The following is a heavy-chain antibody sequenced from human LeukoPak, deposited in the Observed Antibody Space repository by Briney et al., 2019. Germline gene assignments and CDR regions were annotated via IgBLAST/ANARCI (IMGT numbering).Heavy chain of an antibody. D-gene: IGHD1-20*01. V-gene: IGHV4-34*01. CDR2: INHSGST. CDR1: GGSFSGYY. J-gene: IGHJ4*02. CDR3: ARGGYNWNDILHY. Sequence: SETLSLTCAVYGGSFSGYYWSWIRQPPGKGLEWIGEINHSGSTNYNPSLKRRVTISVDTSKNQFSLQLSSVTAADTAVYYCARGGYNWNDILHYWGQGTLVTVSS.